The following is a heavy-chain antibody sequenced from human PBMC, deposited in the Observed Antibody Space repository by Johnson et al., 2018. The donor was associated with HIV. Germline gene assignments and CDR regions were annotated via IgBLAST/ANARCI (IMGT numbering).Heavy chain of an antibody. CDR1: GFTFDDYA. CDR3: AKEASSGPDAFDI. V-gene: IGHV3-9*01. D-gene: IGHD6-19*01. CDR2: ISWNSGSI. J-gene: IGHJ3*02. Sequence: VQLVESGGGLVQPGRSPRLSCAASGFTFDDYAMHWVRQAPGKGLEWVSGISWNSGSIGYADSVKGRFTISRDNAKNSLYLQMNSLRAEDTALYYCAKEASSGPDAFDIWGQGTMVTVSS.